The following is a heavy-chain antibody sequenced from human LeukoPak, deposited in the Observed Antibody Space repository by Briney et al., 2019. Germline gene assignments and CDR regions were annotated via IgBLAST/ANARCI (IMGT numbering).Heavy chain of an antibody. CDR1: GFTFSDYY. Sequence: AGGSLRLSXAVSGFTFSDYYMSWICQPPGKGLEWISYIDSSRKAIYYADSVKGRFTISRDNAKNSLFLQMNSLRTEDTAVYYCARGLRQTIGYPLFDYWGQGALVTVSS. D-gene: IGHD5-18*01. CDR3: ARGLRQTIGYPLFDY. CDR2: IDSSRKAI. J-gene: IGHJ4*02. V-gene: IGHV3-11*04.